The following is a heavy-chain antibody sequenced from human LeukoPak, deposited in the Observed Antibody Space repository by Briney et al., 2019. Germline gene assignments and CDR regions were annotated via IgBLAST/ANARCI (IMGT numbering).Heavy chain of an antibody. CDR2: INHSGST. D-gene: IGHD2-15*01. Sequence: PSETLSLTCAVYGGSFSGYYWSWIRQPPGKGLEWIGEINHSGSTNYNPSLKSRVTISVDTSKNPFSLKLSSVTAADTAVYYCARKIYCSGGSCQEGHLDYWGQGTLVTVSS. J-gene: IGHJ4*02. V-gene: IGHV4-34*01. CDR1: GGSFSGYY. CDR3: ARKIYCSGGSCQEGHLDY.